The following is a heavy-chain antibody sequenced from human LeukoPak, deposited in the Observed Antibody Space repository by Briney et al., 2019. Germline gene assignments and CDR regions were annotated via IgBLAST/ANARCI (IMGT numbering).Heavy chain of an antibody. V-gene: IGHV4-4*09. CDR1: GGSISSYY. Sequence: SETLSLTCTVSGGSISSYYWSWIRQPPGKGLEWIGYTYASGSTNYNPSLKSRVTISIDTSKNQFSLSLSSVTAADTAVYYCARRGTWQGYDYWGQGTLVTVSS. CDR3: ARRGTWQGYDY. J-gene: IGHJ4*02. CDR2: TYASGST. D-gene: IGHD5-12*01.